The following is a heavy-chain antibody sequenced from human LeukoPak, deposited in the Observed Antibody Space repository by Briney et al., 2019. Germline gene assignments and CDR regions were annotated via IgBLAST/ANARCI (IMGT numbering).Heavy chain of an antibody. CDR3: AREVRKEGDFWSGYYMMDV. CDR1: GGSFSGYY. D-gene: IGHD3-3*01. Sequence: SETLSLPCAVYGGSFSGYYWSWIRQPPGKGLEWIGEINHSGSTNYNPSLKSRVTISVDTSKNQFSLKLSSVTAADTAVYYCAREVRKEGDFWSGYYMMDVWGQGTTVTVSS. V-gene: IGHV4-34*01. CDR2: INHSGST. J-gene: IGHJ6*02.